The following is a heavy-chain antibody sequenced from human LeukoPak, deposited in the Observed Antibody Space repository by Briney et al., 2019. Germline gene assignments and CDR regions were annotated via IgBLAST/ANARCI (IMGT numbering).Heavy chain of an antibody. D-gene: IGHD2-2*01. V-gene: IGHV4-61*01. Sequence: SETLSLTCTVSGGSVSSGSYYWSWIRQPPGKGLEWIGYIYYSGSTNYNPSLKSRVTISVDTSKNQFSLKLSSVTAADTAVYYCARDRIPHCSSTSCLYYYYYGMDVWGQGTTVTVSS. CDR3: ARDRIPHCSSTSCLYYYYYGMDV. J-gene: IGHJ6*02. CDR2: IYYSGST. CDR1: GGSVSSGSYY.